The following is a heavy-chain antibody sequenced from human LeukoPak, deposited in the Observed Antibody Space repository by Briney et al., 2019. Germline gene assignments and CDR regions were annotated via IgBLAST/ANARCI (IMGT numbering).Heavy chain of an antibody. J-gene: IGHJ4*02. CDR1: GFTFSSYE. V-gene: IGHV3-48*03. CDR2: ISSSGTTI. CDR3: ARERGYSYGYDY. Sequence: GGSLRLSCAASGFTFSSYEMNWVHQAPGKGLEWVSYISSSGTTIYYADSVKGRFTISRDNAKNSLYLQMNSLRAEDTAVYYCARERGYSYGYDYWGQGTLVTVSS. D-gene: IGHD5-18*01.